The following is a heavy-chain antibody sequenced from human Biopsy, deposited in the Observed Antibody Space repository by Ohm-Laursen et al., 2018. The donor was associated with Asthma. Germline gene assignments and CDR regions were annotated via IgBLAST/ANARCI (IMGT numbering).Heavy chain of an antibody. D-gene: IGHD3-22*01. V-gene: IGHV3-9*01. CDR1: GFKFDEYT. CDR3: AKVRSDWVITESFDY. CDR2: ISWNSATI. Sequence: SLRLSCTASGFKFDEYTMHWVRQAPGKGLEWVSGISWNSATIGYADSVEGRFTISRENAKNSVFLHMDSLRPEDTAFYYCAKVRSDWVITESFDYWGQGVLVTVSS. J-gene: IGHJ4*02.